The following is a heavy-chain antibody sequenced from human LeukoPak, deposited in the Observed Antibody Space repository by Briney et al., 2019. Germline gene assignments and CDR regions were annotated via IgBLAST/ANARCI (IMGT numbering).Heavy chain of an antibody. V-gene: IGHV1-69*04. CDR3: ARDVDTAMVDH. D-gene: IGHD5-18*01. CDR2: IIPILGIA. CDR1: GGTFSSYA. Sequence: ASVKVSCKASGGTFSSYAISWVRQAPGQGLEWMGRIIPILGIANYAQKFQGRVTITADKSTSTAYMELSSLRSEDTAAYYCARDVDTAMVDHWGQGTLVTVSS. J-gene: IGHJ4*02.